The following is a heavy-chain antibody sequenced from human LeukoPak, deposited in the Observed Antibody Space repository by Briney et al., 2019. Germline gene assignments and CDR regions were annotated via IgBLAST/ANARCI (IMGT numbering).Heavy chain of an antibody. CDR1: GFTFSIYV. CDR3: AKDREQLWLNPWDY. CDR2: LSGRGGNS. Sequence: PGGSLRLSCAASGFTFSIYVMSWVRQAPGKGLEWVSTLSGRGGNSYYADSVKGRFTISRDNSKNTLYLQMNSLRAEDTAVYYCAKDREQLWLNPWDYWGQGTLVTVSS. V-gene: IGHV3-23*01. J-gene: IGHJ4*02. D-gene: IGHD5-18*01.